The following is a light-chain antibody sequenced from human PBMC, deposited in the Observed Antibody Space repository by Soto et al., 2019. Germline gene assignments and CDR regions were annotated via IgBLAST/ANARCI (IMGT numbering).Light chain of an antibody. CDR1: QSVSSSY. Sequence: EIVLTQSPGTLSLSPGERATLSCRASQSVSSSYLAWYQQKPGQAPRLLIYGASSRATGIPDRFSGSGSGADFTLTISRLEPQDFAVYSFQQYCSSPVYTFGQGTKLEIK. CDR3: QQYCSSPVYT. J-gene: IGKJ2*01. CDR2: GAS. V-gene: IGKV3-20*01.